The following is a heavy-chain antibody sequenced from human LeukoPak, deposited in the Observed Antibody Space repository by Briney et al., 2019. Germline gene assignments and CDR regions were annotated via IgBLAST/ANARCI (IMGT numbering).Heavy chain of an antibody. D-gene: IGHD3-10*01. J-gene: IGHJ4*02. CDR2: MNPNSGNT. CDR1: GYTFTSYD. Sequence: GASVKVSCKASGYTFTSYDINWVRQATGQGLEWMGWMNPNSGNTGYAQKFQGRVTITRNTSISTAYMELSSLRAEDTAVYYCARESYYGSGHFDYWGQGTLVTVSS. CDR3: ARESYYGSGHFDY. V-gene: IGHV1-8*03.